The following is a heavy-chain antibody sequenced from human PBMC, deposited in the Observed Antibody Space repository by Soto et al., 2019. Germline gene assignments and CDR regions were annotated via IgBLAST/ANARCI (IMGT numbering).Heavy chain of an antibody. CDR2: INACNGDT. V-gene: IGHV1-3*01. D-gene: IGHD6-13*01. CDR1: GYPFTSYG. CDR3: VRRHVSATGIDWFDP. J-gene: IGHJ5*02. Sequence: VSVEVCFKASGYPFTSYGIHLVRQAPGQSLEWTGWINACNGDTKYSPKFQVRVTITRDTSASTAYMELSSLRSEDTAVYYCVRRHVSATGIDWFDPWGQGTMVTVSS.